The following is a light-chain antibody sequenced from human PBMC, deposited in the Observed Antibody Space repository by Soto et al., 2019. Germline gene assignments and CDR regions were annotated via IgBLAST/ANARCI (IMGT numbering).Light chain of an antibody. CDR2: DAS. J-gene: IGKJ1*01. CDR3: QQGGT. Sequence: EIVLTQSPATLSLSPGERATLSCRASQSVSSYLAWYQQKPGQAPRLLIYDASNSATGIPARFSGSGSGTDFTLTISSLEPEDFAVYYCQQGGTFGQGTKVEIK. V-gene: IGKV3-11*01. CDR1: QSVSSY.